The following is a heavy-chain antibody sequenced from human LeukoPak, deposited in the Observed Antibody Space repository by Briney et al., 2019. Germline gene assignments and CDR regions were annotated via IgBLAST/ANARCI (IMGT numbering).Heavy chain of an antibody. Sequence: QPGGSLRLSCTASGFTFGDYAVSWVRQAPGKGLEWVGFIRSKAYGGTTEYAASVKGKFTISRDDSKSIAYLQMNSLKTEDSAVYYCTRYWGLGTQRGSDYWGQGTLVTVSS. V-gene: IGHV3-49*04. CDR1: GFTFGDYA. J-gene: IGHJ4*02. D-gene: IGHD3-16*01. CDR2: IRSKAYGGTT. CDR3: TRYWGLGTQRGSDY.